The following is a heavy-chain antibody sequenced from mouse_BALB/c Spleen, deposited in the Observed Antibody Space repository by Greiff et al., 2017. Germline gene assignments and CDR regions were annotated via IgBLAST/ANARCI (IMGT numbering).Heavy chain of an antibody. CDR1: GYTFTSYW. CDR2: INPSTGYT. D-gene: IGHD1-1*01. Sequence: QVQLKESGAELAKPGASVKMSCKASGYTFTSYWMHWVKQRPGQGLEWIGYINPSTGYTEYNQKFKDKATLTADKSSSTAYMQLSSLTSEDSAVYYCARHYYGSSYVPFDYWGQGTTLTVSS. V-gene: IGHV1-7*01. CDR3: ARHYYGSSYVPFDY. J-gene: IGHJ2*01.